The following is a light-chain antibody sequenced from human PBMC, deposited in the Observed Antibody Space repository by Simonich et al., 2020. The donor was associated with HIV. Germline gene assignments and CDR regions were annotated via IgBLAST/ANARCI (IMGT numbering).Light chain of an antibody. Sequence: DIQMTQSQSSLSASVGDRVTITCRASQDISNSLVWYQQKPGKAPKLLLYAASRLESGVPSRFSGSGSGTDYTLTISSLQPEDFAAYYCQQYYSTPTFGGGTKVEIK. CDR2: AAS. V-gene: IGKV1-NL1*01. CDR3: QQYYSTPT. CDR1: QDISNS. J-gene: IGKJ4*01.